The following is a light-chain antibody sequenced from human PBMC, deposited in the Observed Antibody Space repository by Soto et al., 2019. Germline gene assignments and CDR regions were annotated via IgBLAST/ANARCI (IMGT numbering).Light chain of an antibody. Sequence: EIVLTQSPATLSLSPGERATLSCRASQSVSSYLAWYQQKPGQAPRLLIYDASNRATSIPAGFSGSGSGTDFTLTISSLEPEDFAVYYCQQRSNWPPTWTFGQGTKVDIK. CDR2: DAS. CDR3: QQRSNWPPTWT. V-gene: IGKV3-11*01. J-gene: IGKJ1*01. CDR1: QSVSSY.